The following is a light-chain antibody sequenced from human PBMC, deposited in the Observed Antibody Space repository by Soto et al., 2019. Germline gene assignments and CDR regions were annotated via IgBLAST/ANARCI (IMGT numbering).Light chain of an antibody. Sequence: EIVLTQSPGTLSLSPGERATLPCRASQSVSSSYLAWYQQKPGQAPRLLIYAASSRATGIPDRFSGGGSGTDFTLTISRLEPEDFAVYYCQQYGSSPWTFGQGTKVEIK. J-gene: IGKJ1*01. V-gene: IGKV3-20*01. CDR1: QSVSSSY. CDR2: AAS. CDR3: QQYGSSPWT.